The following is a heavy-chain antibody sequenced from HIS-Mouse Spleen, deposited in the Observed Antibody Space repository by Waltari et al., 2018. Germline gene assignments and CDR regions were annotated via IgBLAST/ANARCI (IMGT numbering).Heavy chain of an antibody. CDR1: GYTFTGYY. D-gene: IGHD6-13*01. J-gene: IGHJ4*02. V-gene: IGHV1-2*02. CDR2: INPNSGGT. Sequence: QVQLVQSGAEVKKPGASVKVSCKASGYTFTGYYMHWVRQAPGQGLEWMGEINPNSGGTNYGPKVQGRGTMTRDTSISTAYMELSRLRSDDTAVYYCARDRVAGSSSFYFDYWGQGTLVTVSS. CDR3: ARDRVAGSSSFYFDY.